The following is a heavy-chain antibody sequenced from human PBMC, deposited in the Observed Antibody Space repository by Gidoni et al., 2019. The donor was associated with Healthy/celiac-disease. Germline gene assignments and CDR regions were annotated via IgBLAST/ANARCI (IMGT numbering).Heavy chain of an antibody. V-gene: IGHV4-31*02. CDR3: ARQRLDCGGDCYPFDY. CDR2: ST. Sequence: STYYNPSLKSRVTISVDTSKNQFSLKLSSVTAADTAVYYCARQRLDCGGDCYPFDYWGQGTLVTVSS. J-gene: IGHJ4*02. D-gene: IGHD2-21*02.